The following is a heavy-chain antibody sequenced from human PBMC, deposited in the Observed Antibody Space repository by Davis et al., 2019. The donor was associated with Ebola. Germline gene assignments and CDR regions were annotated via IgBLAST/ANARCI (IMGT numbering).Heavy chain of an antibody. Sequence: GGSLRLSCAASGFTFSSYAMHWVRQAPGKGLEWVAVISYDGSNKYYADSVKGRFTISRDNAKNSLDLQMNSLGVEDTAVYYCARAHHNTGPGMDVWGKGTTVTVSS. CDR2: ISYDGSNK. D-gene: IGHD1-1*01. J-gene: IGHJ6*04. V-gene: IGHV3-30-3*01. CDR3: ARAHHNTGPGMDV. CDR1: GFTFSSYA.